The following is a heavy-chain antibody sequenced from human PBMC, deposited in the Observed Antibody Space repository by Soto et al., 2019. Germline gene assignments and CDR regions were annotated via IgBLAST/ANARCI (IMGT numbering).Heavy chain of an antibody. J-gene: IGHJ4*02. V-gene: IGHV1-69*02. Sequence: GASVKVSCKASGGTFSNYIISWVRQAPGQGLEWMGRIIPILDVPNYAQKFSGRVTITADKSTTTAYKKLRSLRSEDTAMYYFAATQRSCVVSSCYKPVDYWGQGTLVTVSS. CDR3: AATQRSCVVSSCYKPVDY. CDR2: IIPILDVP. CDR1: GGTFSNYI. D-gene: IGHD2-2*02.